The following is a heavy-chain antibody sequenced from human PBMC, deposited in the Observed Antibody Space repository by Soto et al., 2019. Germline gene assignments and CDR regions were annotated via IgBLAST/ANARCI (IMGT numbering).Heavy chain of an antibody. CDR3: ARSITRNRIHYYYYGMEV. J-gene: IGHJ6*02. D-gene: IGHD3-10*01. CDR1: GGSFSGYY. CDR2: INHSGST. V-gene: IGHV4-34*01. Sequence: SETLSLTCAVYGGSFSGYYWSWIRQPPGKGLEWIGEINHSGSTNYNPSLKSRVTISVDTSKNQFSLKLSSVTAADTAVYYCARSITRNRIHYYYYGMEVWGQGTTVTVSS.